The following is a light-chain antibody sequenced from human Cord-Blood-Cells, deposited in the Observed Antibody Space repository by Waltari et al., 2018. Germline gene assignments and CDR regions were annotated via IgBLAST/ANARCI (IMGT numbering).Light chain of an antibody. V-gene: IGLV2-8*01. CDR3: SSPAGSNNLF. CDR2: EVS. CDR1: SSDVGGGNY. Sequence: QSALTQPPSAPGAPGQSVTIACTGTSSDVGGGNYVSWYQQHPGKAPNLMIYEVSKPPSVVPDRSSGFKSGNTASLTVSGLQAEDAATYYSSSPAGSNNLFFGGGTKLTVL. J-gene: IGLJ2*01.